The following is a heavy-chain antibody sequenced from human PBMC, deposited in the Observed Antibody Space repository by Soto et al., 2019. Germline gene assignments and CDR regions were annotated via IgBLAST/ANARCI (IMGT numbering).Heavy chain of an antibody. V-gene: IGHV3-30-3*01. Sequence: PGGSLRLSCAASGFTFSSYAMHWVRQAPGKGLEWVAVISYDGSNKYYADSVKGRFTISRDNSKNTLYLQMNSLRAEDTAVYYCARGAPYQLLWPYYYGMDVWGQGTTVTVSS. CDR2: ISYDGSNK. CDR1: GFTFSSYA. D-gene: IGHD2-2*01. J-gene: IGHJ6*02. CDR3: ARGAPYQLLWPYYYGMDV.